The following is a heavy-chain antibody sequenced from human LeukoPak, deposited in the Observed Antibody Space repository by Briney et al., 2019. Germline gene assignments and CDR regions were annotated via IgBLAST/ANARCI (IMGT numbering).Heavy chain of an antibody. V-gene: IGHV3-23*01. D-gene: IGHD4-17*01. CDR2: ISASGGNT. J-gene: IGHJ3*02. Sequence: GGSLRLSCAASGFTFNNYAMSWVRQAPGKGLEWVSAISASGGNTYYADSVKGRFTISRDNSKNTLYLQMNSLRAEDTAVYYCANSYGPDAFDIWGQGTMVTVSS. CDR3: ANSYGPDAFDI. CDR1: GFTFNNYA.